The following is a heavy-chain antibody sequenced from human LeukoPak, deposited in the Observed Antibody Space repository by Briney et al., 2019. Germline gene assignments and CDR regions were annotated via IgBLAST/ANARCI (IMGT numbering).Heavy chain of an antibody. J-gene: IGHJ6*04. CDR3: ARRGCSSTSCPVGGYYYYGMDV. D-gene: IGHD2-2*01. V-gene: IGHV4-34*01. Sequence: SETLSLTCAVYGGSFSGYYWSWIRQPPGKGLEWIGEINHSGRTNYNPSLKSRVTISVDRSKNQFSLKLSSVTAADTAVYYCARRGCSSTSCPVGGYYYYGMDVWGKGTLVTVSS. CDR2: INHSGRT. CDR1: GGSFSGYY.